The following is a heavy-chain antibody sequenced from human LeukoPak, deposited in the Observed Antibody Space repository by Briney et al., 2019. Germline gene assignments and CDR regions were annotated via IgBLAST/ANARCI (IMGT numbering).Heavy chain of an antibody. Sequence: ASVKVSCKASGYTFTSYGISWVRQAPGQGDEWMGWISAYNGNTNYAQKLQGRVTMTTDTSTSTAYMELRSLRSDDTAVYYCARDREASFYYDFWSGYPPSGMDVWGQGTTVTVSS. CDR2: ISAYNGNT. CDR3: ARDREASFYYDFWSGYPPSGMDV. V-gene: IGHV1-18*01. J-gene: IGHJ6*02. CDR1: GYTFTSYG. D-gene: IGHD3-3*01.